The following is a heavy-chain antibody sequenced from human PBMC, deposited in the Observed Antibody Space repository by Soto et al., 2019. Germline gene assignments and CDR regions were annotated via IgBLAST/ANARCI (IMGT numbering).Heavy chain of an antibody. J-gene: IGHJ6*02. D-gene: IGHD3-10*01. CDR3: ARDTTSITMPV. Sequence: PWGSLRLSCAASGFTFISYSINCVRQAPGKGLEWVSSISSSSSYIYYADSVKGQFTISRDNAKNSLYLQMNSLRAEDTAVYYCARDTTSITMPVWGQGTTVTVSS. CDR1: GFTFISYS. CDR2: ISSSSSYI. V-gene: IGHV3-21*01.